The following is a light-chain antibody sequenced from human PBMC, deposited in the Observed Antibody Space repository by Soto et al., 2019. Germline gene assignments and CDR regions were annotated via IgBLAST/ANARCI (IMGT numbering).Light chain of an antibody. CDR3: QQSYSTPFT. CDR2: AAS. CDR1: QAIHSY. V-gene: IGKV1-39*01. J-gene: IGKJ3*01. Sequence: DIQMTQSPSSLSASVGDRVTITCRAGQAIHSYLNWYQQKPGKAPNLLIYAASSLQSGVPSRFSGSGSGTDFTLTISSLQPEDFATYYCQQSYSTPFTFGPGTKVDIK.